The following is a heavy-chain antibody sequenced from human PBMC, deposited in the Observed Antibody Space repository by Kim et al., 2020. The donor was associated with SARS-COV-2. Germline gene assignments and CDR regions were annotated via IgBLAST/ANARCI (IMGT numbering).Heavy chain of an antibody. V-gene: IGHV4-59*01. CDR3: AREVVVTPGTFDI. D-gene: IGHD2-15*01. Sequence: YNPSLKSRVTISVDTSKNQFSLKLSSVTAADTAVYYCAREVVVTPGTFDIWGQGTMVTVSS. J-gene: IGHJ3*02.